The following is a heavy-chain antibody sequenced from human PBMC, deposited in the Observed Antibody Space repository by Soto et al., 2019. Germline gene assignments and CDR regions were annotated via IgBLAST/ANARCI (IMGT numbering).Heavy chain of an antibody. CDR3: ARDFYGMDV. Sequence: SGPTLVNPTQTLTLTCTVSGFSLSVTGMRVTWIRQPPGKALEWLARIDWEDTKLYSSSLKTRLTISRDTSKNQVVLTMTSMDPADTGTYYCARDFYGMDVWGQGTTGSVSS. CDR1: GFSLSVTGMR. J-gene: IGHJ6*02. CDR2: IDWEDTK. V-gene: IGHV2-70*04.